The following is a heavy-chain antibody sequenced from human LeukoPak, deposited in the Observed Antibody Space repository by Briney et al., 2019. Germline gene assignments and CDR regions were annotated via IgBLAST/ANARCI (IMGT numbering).Heavy chain of an antibody. V-gene: IGHV3-21*01. J-gene: IGHJ4*02. Sequence: GGSLRLSCAASGFTFSSYSMNWVRQAPGKGMEWVSSISSSSSYIYYADSVKGRFTISRENAKNSLYLQMNSLRAEDTAVYYCARDGGYCSSTSCSYPIDYWGQGTLVTVSS. CDR2: ISSSSSYI. D-gene: IGHD2-2*01. CDR3: ARDGGYCSSTSCSYPIDY. CDR1: GFTFSSYS.